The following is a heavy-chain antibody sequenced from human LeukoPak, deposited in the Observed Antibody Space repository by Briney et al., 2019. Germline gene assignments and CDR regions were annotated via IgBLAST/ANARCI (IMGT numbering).Heavy chain of an antibody. Sequence: GGSLRLSCTASGFTFGDYAMSWVRQAPGKGLEWVGFIRSKAYGGTTEYAASVKGRFTISRDDSKSIAYLQMNSLKTEDTAVYYCTRGVSYCSSTSCYVWFDPWGQGTLVTVSS. CDR1: GFTFGDYA. CDR2: IRSKAYGGTT. J-gene: IGHJ5*02. V-gene: IGHV3-49*04. CDR3: TRGVSYCSSTSCYVWFDP. D-gene: IGHD2-2*01.